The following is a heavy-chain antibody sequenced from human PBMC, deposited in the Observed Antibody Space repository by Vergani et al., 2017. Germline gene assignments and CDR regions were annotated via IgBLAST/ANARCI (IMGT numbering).Heavy chain of an antibody. CDR2: IIPIFGTA. V-gene: IGHV1-69*12. CDR1: GGTFSSYA. CDR3: ARYLRGSEGYCSGGSCYPPFTWFDP. J-gene: IGHJ5*02. Sequence: QVQLVQSGAEVKKPGSSVKVSCKASGGTFSSYAISWVRQAPGQGLEWMGGIIPIFGTANYAQKFQGRVTITADESTSTAYMELSSLRSEDTAVYYCARYLRGSEGYCSGGSCYPPFTWFDPWGQGTLVTVSS. D-gene: IGHD2-15*01.